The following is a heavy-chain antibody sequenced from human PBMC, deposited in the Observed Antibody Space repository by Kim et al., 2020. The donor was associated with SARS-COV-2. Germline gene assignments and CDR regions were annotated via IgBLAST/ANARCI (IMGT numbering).Heavy chain of an antibody. CDR1: GYSFTSYW. D-gene: IGHD6-13*01. Sequence: GESLKISCKGSGYSFTSYWIGWVRQMPGKGLEWMGIIYPGDSDTRYSPSLQGQVSISVDKSISTAYLQWSSLKASDTAMYYFARRGQQQLILGLDYWGQGTLVTVTS. J-gene: IGHJ4*02. CDR2: IYPGDSDT. CDR3: ARRGQQQLILGLDY. V-gene: IGHV5-51*01.